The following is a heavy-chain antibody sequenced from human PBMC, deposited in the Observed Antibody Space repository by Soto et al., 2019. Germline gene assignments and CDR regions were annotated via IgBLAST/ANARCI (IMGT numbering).Heavy chain of an antibody. J-gene: IGHJ4*02. CDR1: GGTFSSYA. CDR2: IIPIFGTA. V-gene: IGHV1-69*01. Sequence: QVPLVQSGAEVKKPGSSVKVSCKASGGTFSSYAISWVRQAPGQGLEWMGGIIPIFGTANYAQKFQDRVTITADESTSTAYMELSSLRSEDTAVYYCARGYYYYDSSGYQFDYWGQGTLVTVSS. D-gene: IGHD3-22*01. CDR3: ARGYYYYDSSGYQFDY.